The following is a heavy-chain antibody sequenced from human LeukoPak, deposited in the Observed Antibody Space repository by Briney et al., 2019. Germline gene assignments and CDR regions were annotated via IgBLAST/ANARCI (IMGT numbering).Heavy chain of an antibody. CDR2: INPNSGGT. V-gene: IGHV1-2*02. CDR3: ASLLYDSSGYDYFDY. CDR1: GYTFTGYY. J-gene: IGHJ4*02. D-gene: IGHD3-22*01. Sequence: GASVKVSCKASGYTFTGYYMHWVRQAPGQGVEWMGWINPNSGGTNYAQKFQGRVTMTRDTSISTAYMELSRLRSDDTAVYYCASLLYDSSGYDYFDYWGQGTLVTVSS.